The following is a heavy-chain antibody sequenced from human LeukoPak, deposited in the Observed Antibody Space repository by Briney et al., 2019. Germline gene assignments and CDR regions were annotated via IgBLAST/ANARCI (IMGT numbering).Heavy chain of an antibody. CDR1: GLTFSDYY. Sequence: GGSLRLSCAASGLTFSDYYMSWIRQAPGKGLEWLSYISTSGTTIFYADSVKGRFTISRDNAKNSLYLQMNSLRAEDTALYYCARDSRGAFDIWGQGTMVTVSS. J-gene: IGHJ3*02. CDR2: ISTSGTTI. V-gene: IGHV3-11*01. D-gene: IGHD5-12*01. CDR3: ARDSRGAFDI.